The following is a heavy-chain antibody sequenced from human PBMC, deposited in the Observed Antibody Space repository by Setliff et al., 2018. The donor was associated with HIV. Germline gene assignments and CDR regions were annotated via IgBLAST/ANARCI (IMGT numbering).Heavy chain of an antibody. J-gene: IGHJ6*03. CDR2: IYTSSST. Sequence: SETLSLTCTVSGGSIRSLFWSWIRQPPGKGLEWIGHIYTSSSTNYNPSLKSRVTMSVDTSKNQFSLKLSSVTAADTAVYYCARGDGTKYYYYYYMDVGGKGTTVTVSS. CDR3: ARGDGTKYYYYYYMDV. V-gene: IGHV4-59*11. CDR1: GGSIRSLF. D-gene: IGHD1-7*01.